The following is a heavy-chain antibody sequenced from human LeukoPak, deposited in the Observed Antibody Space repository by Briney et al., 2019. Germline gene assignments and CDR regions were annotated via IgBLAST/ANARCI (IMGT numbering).Heavy chain of an antibody. D-gene: IGHD3-10*01. V-gene: IGHV1-8*03. CDR2: MNPNSGNT. CDR3: ARDLWFGELLSHDAFDI. J-gene: IGHJ3*02. Sequence: ASVKVSCKASGYTFTSYDINWVRQATGQGLEWMGWMNPNSGNTGYAQKFQGRVTTTRNTSISTAYMELSSLRSEDTAVYYCARDLWFGELLSHDAFDIWGQGTMVTVSS. CDR1: GYTFTSYD.